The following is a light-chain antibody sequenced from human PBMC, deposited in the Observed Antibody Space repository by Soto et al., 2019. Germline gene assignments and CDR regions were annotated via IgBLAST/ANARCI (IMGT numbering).Light chain of an antibody. CDR1: QSVSSY. CDR3: QQRSNWPLT. Sequence: EIVLRQSPATLSLSPGERATLSCRASQSVSSYLAWYQQKPGQAPRLLIYDASNRATGVPAKFSGSGSGTYFRPTISSLEPEDFAVYYCQQRSNWPLTFGGGTMVEIK. J-gene: IGKJ4*01. CDR2: DAS. V-gene: IGKV3-11*01.